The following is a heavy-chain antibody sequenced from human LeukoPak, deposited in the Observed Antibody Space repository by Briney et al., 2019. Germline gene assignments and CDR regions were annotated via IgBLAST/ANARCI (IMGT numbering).Heavy chain of an antibody. CDR3: ARDRYYYDSSGYYFDY. J-gene: IGHJ4*02. Sequence: SGTLSLTSAVSGGSLSSSNWWSWVRQPPGKGLEWIGEIYHSGSTNYNPSLKSRVTISVDKSKNQFSLKLSSVTAADTAVYYCARDRYYYDSSGYYFDYWGQGTLVTVSS. CDR2: IYHSGST. CDR1: GGSLSSSNW. V-gene: IGHV4-4*02. D-gene: IGHD3-22*01.